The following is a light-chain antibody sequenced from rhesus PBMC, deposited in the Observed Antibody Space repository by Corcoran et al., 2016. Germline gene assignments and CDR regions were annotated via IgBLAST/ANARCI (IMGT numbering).Light chain of an antibody. Sequence: DIVMTQTPLSLPVTPGEPASISCRSSQSLLHSNGYTYLYWYLQKPGQSPQLLMYFASYSASGVPDRFSGSGSGTDFTLGISRVEAEDIGVYYCMQGTQLPYSFGQGTKVEIK. CDR1: QSLLHSNGYTY. CDR2: FAS. V-gene: IGKV2-91*01. J-gene: IGKJ2*01. CDR3: MQGTQLPYS.